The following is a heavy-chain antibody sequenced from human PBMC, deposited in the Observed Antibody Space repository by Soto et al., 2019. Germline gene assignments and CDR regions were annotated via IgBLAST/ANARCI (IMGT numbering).Heavy chain of an antibody. CDR2: INPNSGGT. D-gene: IGHD2-2*01. J-gene: IGHJ6*03. CDR1: GYTFTGYY. V-gene: IGHV1-2*04. Sequence: ASVKVSCKASGYTFTGYYMHWVRQAPGQGLEWMGWINPNSGGTNYAQKFQGWVTMTRDTSISTAYMELSRLRSDDTAVYYCARGGCSSTSCYFGDYYYYYMEVWGKGTTVTVSS. CDR3: ARGGCSSTSCYFGDYYYYYMEV.